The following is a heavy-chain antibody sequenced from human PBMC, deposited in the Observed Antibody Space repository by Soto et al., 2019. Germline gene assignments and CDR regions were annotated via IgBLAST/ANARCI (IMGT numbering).Heavy chain of an antibody. CDR1: GFTVSSNY. CDR3: ASEGPHGYYFDY. Sequence: GGSLRLSCAASGFTVSSNYMSWVRQAPGKGPEWVSVIYSGGSTYYADSVKGRFTISRDNSKNTLYLQMNSLRAEDTAVYYCASEGPHGYYFDYWGQGTLVTVSS. V-gene: IGHV3-66*01. CDR2: IYSGGST. J-gene: IGHJ4*02.